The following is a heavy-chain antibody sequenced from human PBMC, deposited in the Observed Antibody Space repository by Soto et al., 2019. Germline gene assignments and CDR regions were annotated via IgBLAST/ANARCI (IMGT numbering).Heavy chain of an antibody. J-gene: IGHJ4*02. CDR2: IRSKSNSYAT. D-gene: IGHD4-17*01. CDR1: GFTFSGSA. CDR3: TRGYGDYVRDY. V-gene: IGHV3-73*01. Sequence: EVQLVESGGGLVQPGGSLKLSFAVSGFTFSGSAMHWFRQASGKGLEWVGRIRSKSNSYATAYAASVKGRFTISRDDSKNTAYLQMNSLKTEDTAVYYCTRGYGDYVRDYWGQGTLVTVSS.